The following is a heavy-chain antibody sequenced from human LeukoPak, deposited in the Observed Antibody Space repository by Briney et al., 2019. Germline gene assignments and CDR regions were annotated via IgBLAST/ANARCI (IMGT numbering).Heavy chain of an antibody. D-gene: IGHD3-9*01. Sequence: SETLSLTCALYGGSFSGYYWSWIRQPPGKGLEWIGEIDHRGSTNYKPTLKSRVTISVDTSKNQFSLKLSSVTAADTDVYYCARLIRYFDWLLFGGSPYYFDYWGQGTLVTVSS. CDR2: IDHRGST. CDR3: ARLIRYFDWLLFGGSPYYFDY. V-gene: IGHV4-34*01. J-gene: IGHJ4*02. CDR1: GGSFSGYY.